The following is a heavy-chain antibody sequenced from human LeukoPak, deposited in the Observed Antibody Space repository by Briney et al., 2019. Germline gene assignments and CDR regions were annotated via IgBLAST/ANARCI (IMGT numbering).Heavy chain of an antibody. CDR3: ARGGSGSSKYWVF. CDR2: IDGDGGDK. CDR1: DFSLSRYW. V-gene: IGHV3-7*01. Sequence: PGGSLTLSCAASDFSLSRYWMTWVRQAPGWGLEWVANIDGDGGDKYYGDSVKGRFSISRDNAENSLFLQMNNLRVDDPAVYYCARGGSGSSKYWVFWGQGTLVTVSS. D-gene: IGHD2-8*02. J-gene: IGHJ4*02.